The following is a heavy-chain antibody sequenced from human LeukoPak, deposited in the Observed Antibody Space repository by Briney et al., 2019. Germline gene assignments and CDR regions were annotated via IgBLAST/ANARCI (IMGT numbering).Heavy chain of an antibody. Sequence: PGGSLRLSCAASGFTFSSYSMNWVRQAPGKGLEWVSSISSSSSYIYYADSVKGRFTISRDNAKNSLNLQMNSLRAEDTAVYYCVTSSNAPGNHWGQGTLVTVSS. V-gene: IGHV3-21*01. J-gene: IGHJ5*02. CDR2: ISSSSSYI. CDR3: VTSSNAPGNH. CDR1: GFTFSSYS. D-gene: IGHD2-2*01.